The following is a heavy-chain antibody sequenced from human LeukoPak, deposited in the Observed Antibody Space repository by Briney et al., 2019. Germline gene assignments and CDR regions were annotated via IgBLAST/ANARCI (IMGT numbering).Heavy chain of an antibody. V-gene: IGHV1-69*13. Sequence: SVKVSCKASGGTFSNYAISWVRQAPGQGLEWMGGIIPIFDTTNFAQKFQGRVTITADESTSTVYMELNSLRSDDTAVYYCARSESSSVGDFDYWGQGTLVTVSS. CDR3: ARSESSSVGDFDY. CDR2: IIPIFDTT. CDR1: GGTFSNYA. J-gene: IGHJ4*02. D-gene: IGHD6-6*01.